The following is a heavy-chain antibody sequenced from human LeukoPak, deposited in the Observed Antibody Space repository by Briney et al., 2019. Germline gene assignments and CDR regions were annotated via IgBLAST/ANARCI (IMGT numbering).Heavy chain of an antibody. J-gene: IGHJ4*02. D-gene: IGHD6-25*01. CDR2: ISSSGSAT. V-gene: IGHV3-11*01. CDR1: GFTFSDYY. Sequence: GGSLRLSCAASGFTFSDYYMSWIRQAPGKGLEWVSHISSSGSATYFADSVKGRFTISRDNAKNSLFLQMSSLRAEDTAVYYCARRTAPPDYWGQGTLVTVSP. CDR3: ARRTAPPDY.